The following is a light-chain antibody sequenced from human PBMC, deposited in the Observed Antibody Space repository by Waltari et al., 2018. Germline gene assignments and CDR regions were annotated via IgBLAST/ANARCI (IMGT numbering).Light chain of an antibody. CDR1: QSVSNY. Sequence: EIVLTQSPATLSLSPGERATLSCRASQSVSNYLAWYQQKPGQAPRLLIYGASNRVTDIPARFSGSGSGTDFTLTISSLEPGDFAVYYCQQRSNPITFGQGTRLEIK. J-gene: IGKJ5*01. CDR3: QQRSNPIT. CDR2: GAS. V-gene: IGKV3-11*01.